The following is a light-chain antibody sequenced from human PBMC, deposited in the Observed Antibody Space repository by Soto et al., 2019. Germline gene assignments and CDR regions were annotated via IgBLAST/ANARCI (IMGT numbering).Light chain of an antibody. CDR1: QSISIW. V-gene: IGKV1-5*03. J-gene: IGKJ4*01. CDR3: QHRSNWPLT. CDR2: KAS. Sequence: DIQMTQSPSTLSASVGDRVTITCRASQSISIWLAWYQQKPGKAPKILIYKASSLESGVPSRFSGSGSGTEFTLTISGLEPEDFAVYYCQHRSNWPLTFGGGTKVDIK.